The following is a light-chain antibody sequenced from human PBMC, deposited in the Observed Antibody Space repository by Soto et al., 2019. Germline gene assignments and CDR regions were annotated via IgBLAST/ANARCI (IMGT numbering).Light chain of an antibody. J-gene: IGKJ2*01. CDR1: QSVSSN. CDR2: GAS. Sequence: EIVMTQSPATLSVSPGERATLSCRASQSVSSNFAWYQQKPGQAPRLLIYGASTRATGIPARFSGSGSGTEFTLTISSLQSEDFAVYYCQLYNNWPRYTFGQGTKLEIK. V-gene: IGKV3-15*01. CDR3: QLYNNWPRYT.